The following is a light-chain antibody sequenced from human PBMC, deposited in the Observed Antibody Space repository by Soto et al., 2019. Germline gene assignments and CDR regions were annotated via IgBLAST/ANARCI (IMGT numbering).Light chain of an antibody. CDR1: SSNIESNF. CDR2: RNN. Sequence: QSVLTQSPSASGTPGQRVTISCSGSSSNIESNFVYWYQQFPGTAPRLLIYRNNQRPSGVPDRFSGSKSGTSASLAISALRSEDEADYYYTVWDDSLRGRLFGGGTKVTVL. J-gene: IGLJ2*01. V-gene: IGLV1-47*01. CDR3: TVWDDSLRGRL.